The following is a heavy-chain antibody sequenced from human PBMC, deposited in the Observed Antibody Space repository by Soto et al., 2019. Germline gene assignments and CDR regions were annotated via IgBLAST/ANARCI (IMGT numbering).Heavy chain of an antibody. J-gene: IGHJ4*02. CDR2: IKDGGVT. V-gene: IGHV4-34*01. D-gene: IGHD5-12*01. CDR3: ARGQEGVVATH. CDR1: GGSLTGYY. Sequence: QVQLQQWGAGLLKPSETLSITCAVNGGSLTGYYWSWIRQPPGKGLEWIGEIKDGGVTNYSPSLKSRVTMSADTSKNQFSLNLNSVTAADTAVYYCARGQEGVVATHWDQGTLVTVSS.